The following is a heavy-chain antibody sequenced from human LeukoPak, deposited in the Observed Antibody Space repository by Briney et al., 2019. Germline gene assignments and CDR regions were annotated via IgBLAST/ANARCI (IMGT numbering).Heavy chain of an antibody. Sequence: PGGSLRLSCAASGFTVSSNYMSWVRQAPGKGLEWVSVIYSGGSTYFADSVKGRFTISRDYSKNTLYLQINSLRAEDTAVYYCARALSSSWYAFRSNWFDPRGQGTLVSVSS. J-gene: IGHJ5*02. CDR2: IYSGGST. D-gene: IGHD6-13*01. CDR3: ARALSSSWYAFRSNWFDP. V-gene: IGHV3-53*01. CDR1: GFTVSSNY.